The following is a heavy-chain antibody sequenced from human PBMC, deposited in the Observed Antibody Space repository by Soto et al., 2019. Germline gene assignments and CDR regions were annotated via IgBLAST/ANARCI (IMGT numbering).Heavy chain of an antibody. V-gene: IGHV3-23*01. CDR1: GFTFSSYA. D-gene: IGHD2-15*01. CDR2: ISGSGGST. J-gene: IGHJ4*02. Sequence: GGSLRLSCAASGFTFSSYAMSWVRQAPGKGLEWVSAISGSGGSTYYADSVKGRFTISRDNSKNTLYLQMNSLRAEDTAVYYWASAVVVAAHFDYWGQGTLVTVSS. CDR3: ASAVVVAAHFDY.